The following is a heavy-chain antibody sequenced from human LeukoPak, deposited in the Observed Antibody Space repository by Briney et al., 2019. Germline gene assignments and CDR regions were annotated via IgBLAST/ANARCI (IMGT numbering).Heavy chain of an antibody. D-gene: IGHD3-10*01. CDR1: GFTFSSYG. J-gene: IGHJ4*02. CDR3: ARDSGGDFDY. CDR2: IKQDGSEK. V-gene: IGHV3-7*01. Sequence: PGRSLRLSCAASGFTFSSYGMHWVRQAPGKGLEWVANIKQDGSEKYYVDSVKGRFTISRDNAKNSLYLQMNSLRAEDTAVYYCARDSGGDFDYWGQGTLVTVSS.